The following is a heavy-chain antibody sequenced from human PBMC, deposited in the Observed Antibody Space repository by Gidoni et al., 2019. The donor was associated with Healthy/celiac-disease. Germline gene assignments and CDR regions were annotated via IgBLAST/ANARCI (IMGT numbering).Heavy chain of an antibody. Sequence: QVQLVESGGGVVQPGRSLRLSCAASGFPFRSYAMSWVRQAPGKGLEWVAVISYDGSNKYYADSVKGRFTISRDNSKNTLYLQMNSLRAEDTAVYYCARVITMIVVDFDAFDIWGQGTMVTVSS. J-gene: IGHJ3*02. V-gene: IGHV3-30-3*01. D-gene: IGHD3-22*01. CDR3: ARVITMIVVDFDAFDI. CDR2: ISYDGSNK. CDR1: GFPFRSYA.